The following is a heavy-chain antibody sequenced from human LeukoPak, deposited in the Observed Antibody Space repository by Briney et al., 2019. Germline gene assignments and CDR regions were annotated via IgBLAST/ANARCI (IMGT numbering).Heavy chain of an antibody. CDR3: ARDRYNYYGMDV. CDR2: MNPNSGNT. J-gene: IGHJ6*02. V-gene: IGHV1-8*01. D-gene: IGHD3-9*01. CDR1: GYTFTSYD. Sequence: ASVRVSCKASGYTFTSYDINWVRQATGQGLEWMGWMNPNSGNTGYAQKFQGRVTMTRNTSITTAYMELNSVRSEDTAVYYCARDRYNYYGMDVWGQGATVTVSS.